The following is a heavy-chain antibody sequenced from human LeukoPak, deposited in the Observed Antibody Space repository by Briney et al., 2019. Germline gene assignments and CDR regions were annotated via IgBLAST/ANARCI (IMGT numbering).Heavy chain of an antibody. Sequence: GASVKVSCKASVYTFTDYYMHWVRQAPGQGLEWMGWINPNSGGTNYAQKFQGRVTMTRDTFISTAYMELSRLRSDDTAVFYCAREEVIAAAGPTLDYWGQGALVTVSS. CDR2: INPNSGGT. J-gene: IGHJ4*02. D-gene: IGHD6-13*01. CDR3: AREEVIAAAGPTLDY. V-gene: IGHV1-2*02. CDR1: VYTFTDYY.